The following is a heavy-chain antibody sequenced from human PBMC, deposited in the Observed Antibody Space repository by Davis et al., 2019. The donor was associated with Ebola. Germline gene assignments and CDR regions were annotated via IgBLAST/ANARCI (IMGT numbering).Heavy chain of an antibody. CDR1: GGSISRGGSY. D-gene: IGHD3-22*01. Sequence: LRLSCTASGGSISRGGSYWTWICQHPGKGLEWIGYVYYSGSTYYKPSLKSRVTISLDTSKNQFSLNLYSVTAADTALYYCARDLRYDSSGYDYYFYMDVWGKGTTVTVSS. CDR3: ARDLRYDSSGYDYYFYMDV. V-gene: IGHV4-31*03. CDR2: VYYSGST. J-gene: IGHJ6*03.